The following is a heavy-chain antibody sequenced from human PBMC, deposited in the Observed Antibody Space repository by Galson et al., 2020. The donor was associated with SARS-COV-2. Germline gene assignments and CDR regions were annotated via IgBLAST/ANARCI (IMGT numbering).Heavy chain of an antibody. CDR1: GYTLTALS. V-gene: IGHV1-24*01. D-gene: IGHD2-15*01. CDR2: FDPEDGET. J-gene: IGHJ5*02. CDR3: ATTAVVVAATGWFDP. Sequence: ASVKVSCKVSGYTLTALSMHWVRQAPGKGLEWMGGFDPEDGETIYAQKFQGRVTMTEDTSTDTAYMELSSLRSEDTAVYYCATTAVVVAATGWFDPWGQGTLVTVSS.